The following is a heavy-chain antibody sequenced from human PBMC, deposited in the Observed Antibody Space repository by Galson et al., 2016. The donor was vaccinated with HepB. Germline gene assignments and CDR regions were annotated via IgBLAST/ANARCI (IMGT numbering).Heavy chain of an antibody. CDR1: GYTFTSYD. CDR2: VNPKNEKI. Sequence: SVKVSCKASGYTFTSYDINWVRQATGQGLEWMGWVNPKNEKIDYSQKFQGRVTMTWNTSINTAYMELSSLRSDDTAVYYCARGRGVELGYFDWLSHTRYFYYGMDVWGKGTTVTVSS. CDR3: ARGRGVELGYFDWLSHTRYFYYGMDV. D-gene: IGHD3-9*01. V-gene: IGHV1-8*01. J-gene: IGHJ6*04.